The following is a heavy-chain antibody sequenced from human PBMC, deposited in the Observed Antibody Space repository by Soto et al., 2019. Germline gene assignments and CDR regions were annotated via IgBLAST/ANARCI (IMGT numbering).Heavy chain of an antibody. J-gene: IGHJ4*02. V-gene: IGHV4-39*07. CDR1: GGSISSSSYF. Sequence: SETLSLTCTVSGGSISSSSYFWGWIRQPPGKGLEWIGYIYHSGSTYYNPSLKSRVTISVDRSKNQFSLKLSSVTAADTAVYYCARHGVYYQESWGQGTLVTVSS. CDR3: ARHGVYYQES. D-gene: IGHD1-26*01. CDR2: IYHSGST.